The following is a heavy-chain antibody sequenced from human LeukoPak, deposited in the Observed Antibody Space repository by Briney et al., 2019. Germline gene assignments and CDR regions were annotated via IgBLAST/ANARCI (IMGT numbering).Heavy chain of an antibody. CDR3: AKDQDGSGTDAFDI. CDR2: ISWNSGSI. D-gene: IGHD3-10*01. CDR1: GFTFDDYA. V-gene: IGHV3-9*01. Sequence: PGGSLRLSCAASGFTFDDYAMHWVRQAPGKGLEWVSGISWNSGSIGYADSVKGRFTISRDNAKNSLYLQMNSLRAEDTALYYCAKDQDGSGTDAFDIWGQGTMVTVSS. J-gene: IGHJ3*02.